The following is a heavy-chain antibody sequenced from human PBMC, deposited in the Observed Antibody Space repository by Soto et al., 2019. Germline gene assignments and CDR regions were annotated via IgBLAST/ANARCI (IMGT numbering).Heavy chain of an antibody. CDR1: GYTFTSYY. Sequence: ASVKVSCKASGYTFTSYYIHWVRQAPGQRPEWMGWINAANGNTKYTEKLQGRVTITRDTSSSTAYMELSSLRSEDTAVYYCARSDCSSTSCYHGGFDYWGQGTLVTVSS. D-gene: IGHD2-2*01. J-gene: IGHJ4*02. V-gene: IGHV1-3*01. CDR3: ARSDCSSTSCYHGGFDY. CDR2: INAANGNT.